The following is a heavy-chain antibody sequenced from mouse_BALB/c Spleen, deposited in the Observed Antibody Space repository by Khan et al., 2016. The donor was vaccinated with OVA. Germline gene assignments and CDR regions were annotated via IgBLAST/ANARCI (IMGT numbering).Heavy chain of an antibody. CDR1: GFSLSTFGMG. CDR2: IYWDDDK. Sequence: QVTLKESGPGILQPSQTLSLTCSFSGFSLSTFGMGVSWIRQPSGKDLELLAHIYWDDDKHYNPSLKSRLTISKDTSNNQVFLKITTVDTADTATYYCARRAGIYYGRTYGFFDVWGAGTTVTVSS. J-gene: IGHJ1*01. D-gene: IGHD1-1*01. CDR3: ARRAGIYYGRTYGFFDV. V-gene: IGHV8-6*01.